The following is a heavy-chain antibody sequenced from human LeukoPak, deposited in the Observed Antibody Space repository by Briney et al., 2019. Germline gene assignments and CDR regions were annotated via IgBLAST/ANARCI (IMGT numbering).Heavy chain of an antibody. Sequence: ASVKVSCKASVYTFTSSDINWVRQATGQGLEWMGWINPKSGRTGYAKKFQARVSMTMNTSISKAYMEVSSLRFEDTAVYYCARGRSGLAAAGTYDYWGQGTLITVSS. CDR1: VYTFTSSD. D-gene: IGHD6-13*01. V-gene: IGHV1-8*01. J-gene: IGHJ4*02. CDR2: INPKSGRT. CDR3: ARGRSGLAAAGTYDY.